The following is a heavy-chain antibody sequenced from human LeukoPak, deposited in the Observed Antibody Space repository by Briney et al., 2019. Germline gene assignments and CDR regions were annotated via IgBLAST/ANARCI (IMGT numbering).Heavy chain of an antibody. CDR1: GGSISSYY. CDR2: IYYSGST. V-gene: IGHV4-59*12. Sequence: SETLSLTCTVSGGSISSYYWSWIRQPPGKGLEWIGYIYYSGSTNYNPSLKSRVTISVDTSKNQFSLKLSSVTAADTAVYYCARAGTVVTSRVYWGQGTLVTVSS. J-gene: IGHJ4*02. CDR3: ARAGTVVTSRVY. D-gene: IGHD4-23*01.